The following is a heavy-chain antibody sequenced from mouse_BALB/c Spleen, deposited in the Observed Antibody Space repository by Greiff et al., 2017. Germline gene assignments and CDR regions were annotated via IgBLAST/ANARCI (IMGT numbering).Heavy chain of an antibody. CDR3: ARHEYDAMDY. V-gene: IGHV5-9-3*01. CDR2: ISSGGSYT. Sequence: EVKVEESGGGLVKPGGSLKLSCAASGFTFSSYAMSWVRQTPEKRLEWVATISSGGSYTYYPDSVKGRFTISRDNAKNTLYLQMSSLRSEDTAMYYCARHEYDAMDYWGQGTSVTVSS. CDR1: GFTFSSYA. J-gene: IGHJ4*01.